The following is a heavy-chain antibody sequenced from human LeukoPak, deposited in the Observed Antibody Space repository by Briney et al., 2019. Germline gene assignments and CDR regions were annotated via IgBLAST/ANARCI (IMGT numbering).Heavy chain of an antibody. CDR2: IKKDGSEK. D-gene: IGHD5-18*01. V-gene: IGHV3-7*01. J-gene: IGHJ4*02. CDR1: GFTFSNYW. Sequence: GGSLRLSCAASGFTFSNYWMSWVRQAPGKGLEWVANIKKDGSEKYYVDAVKGRFTISRDNAKSSLYLQMNSLRAEDTAIYYCARDLSGVTGYTYGRGIDYWGQGTLVTVSS. CDR3: ARDLSGVTGYTYGRGIDY.